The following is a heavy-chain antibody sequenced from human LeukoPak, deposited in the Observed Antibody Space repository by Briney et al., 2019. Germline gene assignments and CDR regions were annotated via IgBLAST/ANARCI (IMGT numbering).Heavy chain of an antibody. CDR3: AKHTAVLSGYFDY. CDR1: GFTFDDYA. J-gene: IGHJ4*02. CDR2: ISWNNGSI. V-gene: IGHV3-9*01. D-gene: IGHD1-26*01. Sequence: PGRSLRLSCAASGFTFDDYAMHWVRQTPGKGLEWVSGISWNNGSIGYADSVKGRFTISRDNAKNSLYLQMNSLRTEDTALYYCAKHTAVLSGYFDYWGQGTLVTVSS.